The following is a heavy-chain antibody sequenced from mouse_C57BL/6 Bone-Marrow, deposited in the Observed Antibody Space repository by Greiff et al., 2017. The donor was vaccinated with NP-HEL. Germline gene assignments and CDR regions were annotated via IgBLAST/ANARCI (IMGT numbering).Heavy chain of an antibody. V-gene: IGHV14-4*01. J-gene: IGHJ4*01. CDR3: TIYDGYYVYAMDY. CDR1: GFNFKDDY. Sequence: VHVKQSGAELVRPGASVKLSCTASGFNFKDDYMHWVKQRPEQGREWIGWIDPENGDTEYASKFQGKATITADTSSNTAYLQLSSLTSEDTAVYYCTIYDGYYVYAMDYWGQGTSVTVSS. D-gene: IGHD2-3*01. CDR2: IDPENGDT.